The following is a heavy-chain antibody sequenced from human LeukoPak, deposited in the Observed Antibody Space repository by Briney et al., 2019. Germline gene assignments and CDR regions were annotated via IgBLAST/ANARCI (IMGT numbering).Heavy chain of an antibody. CDR2: ISYDGSKK. V-gene: IGHV3-30*04. J-gene: IGHJ3*01. CDR3: ARDKFRTTFYSGTTRESHAFDV. CDR1: GSSFSDDP. Sequence: RGSLSLSCTVSGSSFSDDPIQSGPGAPGNGLEWVALISYDGSKKSYADSVKGRFIISRDNPKNMLYVQMHSLRPADPAVYYCARDKFRTTFYSGTTRESHAFDVWGQGTMVTVSS. D-gene: IGHD2/OR15-2a*01.